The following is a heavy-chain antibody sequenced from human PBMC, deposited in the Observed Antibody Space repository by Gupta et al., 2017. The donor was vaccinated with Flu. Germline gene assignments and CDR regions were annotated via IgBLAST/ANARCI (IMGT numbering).Heavy chain of an antibody. V-gene: IGHV3-7*01. D-gene: IGHD3-3*01. CDR1: GLTFTRYW. CDR2: INQDENKK. J-gene: IGHJ4*02. Sequence: EVQLVESGGGLVQPGGSLRLSCAASGLTFTRYWMSWVRQAPGKGLEWVANINQDENKKYYVDYVKGRFTISRDNAKNSLYLQMNSLRAEDTAVYYCVEAGGGSYPWGQGTLVTVSS. CDR3: VEAGGGSYP.